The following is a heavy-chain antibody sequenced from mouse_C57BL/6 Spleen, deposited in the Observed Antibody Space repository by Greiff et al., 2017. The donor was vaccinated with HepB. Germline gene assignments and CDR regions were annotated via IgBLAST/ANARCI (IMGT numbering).Heavy chain of an antibody. V-gene: IGHV3-6*01. CDR1: GYSITSGYY. J-gene: IGHJ1*03. CDR3: ARDRVTTVPWYYV. Sequence: EVQLVESGPGLVKPSQSLSLTCSVTGYSITSGYYWNWIRQFPGNKLEWMGYISYDGSNNYNPSLKNRISITRDTSKNQFFLKLNSVTTEDTATYYCARDRVTTVPWYYVWGTGTTVTVSS. CDR2: ISYDGSN. D-gene: IGHD1-1*01.